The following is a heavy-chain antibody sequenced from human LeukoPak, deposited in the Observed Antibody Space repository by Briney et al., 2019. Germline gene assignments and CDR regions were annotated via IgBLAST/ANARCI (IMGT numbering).Heavy chain of an antibody. CDR3: AKEGAHYDILTGYYANPYYFDY. V-gene: IGHV3-23*01. D-gene: IGHD3-9*01. CDR2: ISGSGGST. Sequence: GGSLRLSCAASGFTFSSYAMSWVRQAPGKGLEWVSAISGSGGSTYYADSVKGRFTISRDNSKNTLYLQMKSLRAEDTAVYYCAKEGAHYDILTGYYANPYYFDYWGQGTLVTVSS. CDR1: GFTFSSYA. J-gene: IGHJ4*02.